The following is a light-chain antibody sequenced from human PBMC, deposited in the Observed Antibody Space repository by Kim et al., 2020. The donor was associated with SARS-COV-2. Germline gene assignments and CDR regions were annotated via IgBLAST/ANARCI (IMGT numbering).Light chain of an antibody. Sequence: SVSPGQTASITCSGDNLGDKYACWYQQKPGQSPVLVIYQDSKRPSGIPERFSGSNSGNTATLTISGTQAMEEADYYCQAWDSSTAVFGGGTQLTVL. CDR1: NLGDKY. V-gene: IGLV3-1*01. J-gene: IGLJ2*01. CDR2: QDS. CDR3: QAWDSSTAV.